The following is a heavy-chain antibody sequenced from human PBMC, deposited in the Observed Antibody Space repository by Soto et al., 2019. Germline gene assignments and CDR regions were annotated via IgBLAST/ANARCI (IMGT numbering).Heavy chain of an antibody. Sequence: GESLKISCKGFGYSFTNYWINWVRQMPGKGLEWMGRIDPSDSYTNYSPSFQGHVTISADKSISTAYLQWSSLKASDTAMYYCARQLYSGSGVNWFDPWGQGTLVTVSS. V-gene: IGHV5-10-1*01. J-gene: IGHJ5*02. CDR3: ARQLYSGSGVNWFDP. D-gene: IGHD3-10*01. CDR2: IDPSDSYT. CDR1: GYSFTNYW.